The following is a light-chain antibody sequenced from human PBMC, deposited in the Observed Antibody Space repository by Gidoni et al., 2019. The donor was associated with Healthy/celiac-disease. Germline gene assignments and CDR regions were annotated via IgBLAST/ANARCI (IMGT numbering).Light chain of an antibody. CDR2: GAS. CDR1: QRVSSN. CDR3: QQYNNWPPLT. V-gene: IGKV3-15*01. Sequence: EIVMTQSPATLSVSPGERATLSCRASQRVSSNLAWYQQTPGQAPRLLIYGASTRATGIPARFSGSESGTEFTLTISSLQSEDFAVYYCQQYNNWPPLTFGGGTKVKIK. J-gene: IGKJ4*01.